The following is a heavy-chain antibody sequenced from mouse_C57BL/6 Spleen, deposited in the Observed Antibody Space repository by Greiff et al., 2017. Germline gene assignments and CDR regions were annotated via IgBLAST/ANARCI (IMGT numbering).Heavy chain of an antibody. CDR3: ARGVDGNYDFDY. CDR1: GYSITSGYY. Sequence: EVQLVESGPGLVKPSQSLSLTCSVTGYSITSGYYWNWIRQFPGNKLEWMGYISYDGSNNYNPSLKNRISITRDTSKNQFFLKLNSVTTEDTATYYCARGVDGNYDFDYWGQGTTLTVSS. J-gene: IGHJ2*01. V-gene: IGHV3-6*01. CDR2: ISYDGSN. D-gene: IGHD2-1*01.